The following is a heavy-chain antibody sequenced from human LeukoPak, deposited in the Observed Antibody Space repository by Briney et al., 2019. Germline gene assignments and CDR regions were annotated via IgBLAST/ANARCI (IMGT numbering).Heavy chain of an antibody. Sequence: SETLSLTCTVSGGSINSYYWSWIRQPPGKGLGWIGYIHYSGSTNYNPSLKSRVTISVDTSKNQFSLKLSSVTAADTAEYYCARDGQLRNAFDIWGQGTMLTVSS. CDR2: IHYSGST. V-gene: IGHV4-59*01. CDR1: GGSINSYY. J-gene: IGHJ3*02. CDR3: ARDGQLRNAFDI. D-gene: IGHD5-24*01.